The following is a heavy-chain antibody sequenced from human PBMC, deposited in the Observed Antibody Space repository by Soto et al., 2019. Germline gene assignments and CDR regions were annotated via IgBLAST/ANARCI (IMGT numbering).Heavy chain of an antibody. CDR3: ARDLRGRRSGRFDP. D-gene: IGHD3-10*01. J-gene: IGHJ5*02. V-gene: IGHV4-31*03. CDR2: FYYSGVT. Sequence: SETLSLTCTVSGGSISSGGYYWTWIRQHPAKGLEWIGFFYYSGVTYYNPSLKSRATISVDTSKNQFSLNLSSVTAADTAMYYCARDLRGRRSGRFDPWGQGTLVTVSS. CDR1: GGSISSGGYY.